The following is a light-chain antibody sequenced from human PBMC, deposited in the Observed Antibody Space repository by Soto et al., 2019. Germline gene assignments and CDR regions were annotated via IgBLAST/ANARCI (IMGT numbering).Light chain of an antibody. CDR1: SSNIGSYT. J-gene: IGLJ1*01. Sequence: QSVLTQPPSASGTPGQRVTISCSGSSSNIGSYTVNWYQQLPGTAPKLLIYTNNQRPSGVPDRFSGSKSGTSASLAISGLPSEDEADYYCAAWDDSLSALYVFGTGTKVTVL. CDR2: TNN. CDR3: AAWDDSLSALYV. V-gene: IGLV1-44*01.